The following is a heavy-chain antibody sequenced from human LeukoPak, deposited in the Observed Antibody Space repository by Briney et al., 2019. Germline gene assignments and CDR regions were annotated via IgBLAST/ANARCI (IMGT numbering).Heavy chain of an antibody. CDR3: ARDISSASRGMDV. CDR2: ISSSSSTI. J-gene: IGHJ6*03. Sequence: PGGSRRLSCAAPGSTFSSYTMNWVRQAPGKGLDWVSDISSSSSTIYYADSVKGRFTISRDNAKNSLYLQMNSLRVEDTAVYYCARDISSASRGMDVWGKGTTVTVSS. CDR1: GSTFSSYT. V-gene: IGHV3-48*01. D-gene: IGHD6-6*01.